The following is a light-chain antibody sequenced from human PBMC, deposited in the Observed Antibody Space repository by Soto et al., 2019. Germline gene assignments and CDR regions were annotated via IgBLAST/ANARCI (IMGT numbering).Light chain of an antibody. Sequence: DIQMTQSPSTLSASVGDRVTITCRASQRISSWLAWYQQKPGKAPKLLIYAASTLQSGVPSRFSGSGSGTDFTLIISGLQPDDSATYYCQQYTNTNNPWMFGQGAKADIK. CDR1: QRISSW. CDR3: QQYTNTNNPWM. CDR2: AAS. J-gene: IGKJ2*01. V-gene: IGKV1-5*01.